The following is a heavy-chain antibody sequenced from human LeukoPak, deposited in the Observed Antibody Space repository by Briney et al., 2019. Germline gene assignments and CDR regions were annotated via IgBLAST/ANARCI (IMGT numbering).Heavy chain of an antibody. D-gene: IGHD3-10*01. V-gene: IGHV3-21*01. J-gene: IGHJ4*02. Sequence: GGALRLSGAASGFTFGTCGIHGGRQGPGKRLEWVSSISSSSSYIYYADSVKGRFTISRDNAKNSLYLQMNSLRAEDTAVYYCARDWFGESRGDFEYWGQGTLVTVSS. CDR3: ARDWFGESRGDFEY. CDR1: GFTFGTCG. CDR2: ISSSSSYI.